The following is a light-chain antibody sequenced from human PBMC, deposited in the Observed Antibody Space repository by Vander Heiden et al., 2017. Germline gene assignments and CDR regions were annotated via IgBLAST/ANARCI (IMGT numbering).Light chain of an antibody. CDR3: QQYGSSPWT. Sequence: DIVLTQSPGTLSLSPGERANLSCRASQSVSSSHLAWYQQKPGQAPRLLIYGASSRATGIPDRFSGSGSGTDFTLTISRLEPEDFAVYYCQQYGSSPWTFGQGTKVEIK. CDR2: GAS. J-gene: IGKJ1*01. CDR1: QSVSSSH. V-gene: IGKV3-20*01.